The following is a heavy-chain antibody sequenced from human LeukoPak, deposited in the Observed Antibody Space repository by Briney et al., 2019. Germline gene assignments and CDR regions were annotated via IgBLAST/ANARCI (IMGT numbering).Heavy chain of an antibody. Sequence: GRSLRLSCTASGFTLGDYAMSWVRQAPGKGLEGVGFIRSKAYGGTTEYAASVKGRFTISRDDSKSIAYLQMNSLKTEDTAVYYCTRDHPPSYYYDSSGYQFDYWGQGTLDTVSS. V-gene: IGHV3-49*04. CDR1: GFTLGDYA. D-gene: IGHD3-22*01. J-gene: IGHJ4*02. CDR3: TRDHPPSYYYDSSGYQFDY. CDR2: IRSKAYGGTT.